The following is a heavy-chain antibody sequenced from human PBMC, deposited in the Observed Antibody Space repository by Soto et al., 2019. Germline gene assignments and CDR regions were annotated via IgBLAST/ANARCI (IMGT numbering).Heavy chain of an antibody. CDR3: VRAGYCSGGSCSSDWFDP. J-gene: IGHJ5*02. Sequence: VASVKVSCKASGGTFSSYTISWVRQAPGQGLEWMGGIIPMFGTAKYAQKFQGRVTITADESTSTAYMDLSSLRSEDTAVYYCVRAGYCSGGSCSSDWFDPWGQGTLVTVSS. D-gene: IGHD2-15*01. CDR1: GGTFSSYT. V-gene: IGHV1-69*13. CDR2: IIPMFGTA.